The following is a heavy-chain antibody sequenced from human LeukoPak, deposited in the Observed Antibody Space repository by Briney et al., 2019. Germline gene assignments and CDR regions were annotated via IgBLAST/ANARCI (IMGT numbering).Heavy chain of an antibody. CDR3: ARGPYYGSGSHLYYYYYYMDV. J-gene: IGHJ6*03. CDR1: GFTFSSYS. Sequence: GGSLRLSCAASGFTFSSYSMNWVRQAPGKGLEWVSSISSSSSYIYYADSVKGRFTISRDNAKNSLYLQMNSLRAEDTAVYYCARGPYYGSGSHLYYYYYYMDVWGKGTTVTVSS. V-gene: IGHV3-21*01. D-gene: IGHD3-10*01. CDR2: ISSSSSYI.